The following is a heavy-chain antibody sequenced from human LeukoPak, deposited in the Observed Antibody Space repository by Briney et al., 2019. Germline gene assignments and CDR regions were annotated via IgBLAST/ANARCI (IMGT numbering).Heavy chain of an antibody. CDR2: IYYSGST. CDR1: GGSISSYY. D-gene: IGHD6-13*01. V-gene: IGHV4-59*01. CDR3: ARTTAGHTSGFDY. Sequence: SETLSLTCTVSGGSISSYYWSWIRQPPGKGLEWIGYIYYSGSTNYNPSLKSRVTISVNTSKNQFSLKLSSVTAADTAVYYCARTTAGHTSGFDYWGQGTLVIVSS. J-gene: IGHJ4*02.